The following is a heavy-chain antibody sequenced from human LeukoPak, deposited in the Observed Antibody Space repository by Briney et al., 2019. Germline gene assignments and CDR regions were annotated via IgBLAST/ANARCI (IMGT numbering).Heavy chain of an antibody. CDR1: VGTFSSYA. V-gene: IGHV1-69*05. Sequence: GASVNVSCKASVGTFSSYAISWVRQAPGQGLEWMGRIIPIFGTANYAQKFQCSLTITTNESTRTAYMELGNLNSEDTAVYYCARGPVGATYEDNWGQGALVTVSS. J-gene: IGHJ4*02. CDR3: ARGPVGATYEDN. CDR2: IIPIFGTA. D-gene: IGHD1-26*01.